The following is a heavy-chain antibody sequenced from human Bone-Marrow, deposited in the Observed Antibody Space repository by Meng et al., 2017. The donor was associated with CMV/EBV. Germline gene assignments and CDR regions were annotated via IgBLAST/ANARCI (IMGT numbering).Heavy chain of an antibody. D-gene: IGHD3-10*02. CDR1: GFTFISYG. Sequence: GESLKISCAASGFTFISYGMHWVRQAPGKGLEWVAFIRYDGSNKYYADSVKGRFTISRDNSKNTLYLQMNSLRAEDTAVYYCAKDVEYYVHNWFDPWGQGTLVTVSS. J-gene: IGHJ5*02. CDR3: AKDVEYYVHNWFDP. CDR2: IRYDGSNK. V-gene: IGHV3-30*02.